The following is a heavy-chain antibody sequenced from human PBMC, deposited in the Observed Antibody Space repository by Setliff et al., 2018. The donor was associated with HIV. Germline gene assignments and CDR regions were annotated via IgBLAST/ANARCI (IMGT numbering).Heavy chain of an antibody. CDR2: INSDGSVT. CDR1: GFTFSTYW. D-gene: IGHD3-16*01. V-gene: IGHV3-74*01. J-gene: IGHJ4*02. CDR3: ARVDDDYVWARTYFDY. Sequence: PGGSLRLSCAASGFTFSTYWMHWVRQSPGKGLVRVSRINSDGSVTNYADSVKGRFTISRDNAKNTLYLQVSSLRADDTAVYYCARVDDDYVWARTYFDYWGQGSLVTVS.